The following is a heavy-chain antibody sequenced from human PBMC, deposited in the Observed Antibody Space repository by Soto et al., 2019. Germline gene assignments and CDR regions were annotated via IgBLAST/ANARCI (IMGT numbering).Heavy chain of an antibody. CDR1: GYSISSGYY. V-gene: IGHV4-38-2*02. J-gene: IGHJ6*04. D-gene: IGHD3-10*01. CDR3: AGEGGRGLSGMDF. Sequence: SETLSLTCAVSGYSISSGYYWGWIRQPPGKGLAWIGSIYHSGSTYYNPSLRSRVTISVDTSKNQFSLKLSSVTAADTAAYYWAGEGGRGLSGMDFWGKVPTGTVSS. CDR2: IYHSGST.